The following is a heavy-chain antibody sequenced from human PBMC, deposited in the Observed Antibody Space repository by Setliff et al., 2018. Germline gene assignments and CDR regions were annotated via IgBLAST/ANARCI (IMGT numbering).Heavy chain of an antibody. J-gene: IGHJ6*03. V-gene: IGHV3-30*02. D-gene: IGHD6-13*01. Sequence: SLRLSCAASGFTFSSYGMHWVRQAPGKGLEWVAFIRYDGSNKYYADSVKGRFTISRDNSKNTLYLQMNSLRAEDTAVYYCAKGGYGVSRYYYYMDVWGKGTTVTVSS. CDR3: AKGGYGVSRYYYYMDV. CDR1: GFTFSSYG. CDR2: IRYDGSNK.